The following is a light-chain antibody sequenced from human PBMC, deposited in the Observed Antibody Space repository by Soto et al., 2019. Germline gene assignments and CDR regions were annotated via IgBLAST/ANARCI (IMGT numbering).Light chain of an antibody. Sequence: EIVFTQSPCTLSLSPGERAILSYRASQSVSSSYLAWYQQKPGQAPRLLIYGASSRATGIPDRFSGSGSGTDFTLTISRLGPEDFAVYYCQQRSKWRTFGQGTKVDI. CDR3: QQRSKWRT. J-gene: IGKJ1*01. CDR1: QSVSSSY. V-gene: IGKV3D-20*02. CDR2: GAS.